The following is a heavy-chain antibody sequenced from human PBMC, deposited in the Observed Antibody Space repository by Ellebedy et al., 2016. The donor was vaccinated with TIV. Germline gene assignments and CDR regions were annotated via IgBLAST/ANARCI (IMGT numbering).Heavy chain of an antibody. J-gene: IGHJ4*02. Sequence: KVSCKGSGYSFTNYWIGWMRQMPGKGLEWMAIIYPGDSNTLYSPSFQGQVTISADKSIGTAYLQWSSLKASDSAMYYCARRPTYGPLEFFDYWGQGTLVTVSS. CDR1: GYSFTNYW. CDR3: ARRPTYGPLEFFDY. CDR2: IYPGDSNT. D-gene: IGHD1-1*01. V-gene: IGHV5-51*01.